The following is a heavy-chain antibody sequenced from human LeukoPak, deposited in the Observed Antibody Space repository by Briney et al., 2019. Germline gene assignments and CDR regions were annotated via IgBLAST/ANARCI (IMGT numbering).Heavy chain of an antibody. D-gene: IGHD6-13*01. J-gene: IGHJ4*02. CDR3: ARAQRIAAAGVGLPPYETFDY. CDR2: TYYRSKWYN. CDR1: GDSVSSNSAA. V-gene: IGHV6-1*01. Sequence: SQTLSLTCAISGDSVSSNSAAWNWIRQSPSRGLEWLGRTYYRSKWYNDYAVSVKSRITINPDTSKNQFSLQLNSVTPEDTAVYYCARAQRIAAAGVGLPPYETFDYWGQGTLVTVSS.